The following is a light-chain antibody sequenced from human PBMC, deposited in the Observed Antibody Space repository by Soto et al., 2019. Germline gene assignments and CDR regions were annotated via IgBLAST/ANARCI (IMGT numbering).Light chain of an antibody. CDR3: QQYSASPRT. V-gene: IGKV3-20*01. CDR1: QSVTGSY. J-gene: IGKJ1*01. CDR2: GAF. Sequence: EIVLAQSPGTLSLSPGERATVSCMASQSVTGSYLAWYQQKPGQAPRLLIYGAFNRAGGIPDRFSGSGSGTDFTLTISRLEPEDFAVYYCQQYSASPRTFGQGTKVDI.